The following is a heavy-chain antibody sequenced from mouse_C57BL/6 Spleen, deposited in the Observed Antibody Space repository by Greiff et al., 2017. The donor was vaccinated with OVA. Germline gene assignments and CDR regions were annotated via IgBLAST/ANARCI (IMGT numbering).Heavy chain of an antibody. D-gene: IGHD2-4*01. Sequence: DVKLQESGPELVKPGASVTIPCKASGYTFTDYNMDWVKQSHGKSLEWIGDINPNNGGPIYNQKFKGKATLTVDKSSRTAYMELRSLTSEDTAVYYCAREGYYDYDGRYFDVWGTGTTVTVSS. J-gene: IGHJ1*03. V-gene: IGHV1-18*01. CDR2: INPNNGGP. CDR3: AREGYYDYDGRYFDV. CDR1: GYTFTDYN.